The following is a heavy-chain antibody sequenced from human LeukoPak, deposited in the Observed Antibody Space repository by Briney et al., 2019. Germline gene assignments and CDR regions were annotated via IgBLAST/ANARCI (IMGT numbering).Heavy chain of an antibody. CDR1: GDSISSYY. CDR3: ARQTILDF. CDR2: IHYSGST. D-gene: IGHD3-9*01. J-gene: IGHJ4*02. Sequence: PSETLSLTCTVSGDSISSYYWSWIRQPPGKGLEWIGHIHYSGSTSYNPSLNSRVTMSVDTSKNQFSLKLSSVTAADTAVYYCARQTILDFWGQGTLVTVSS. V-gene: IGHV4-59*08.